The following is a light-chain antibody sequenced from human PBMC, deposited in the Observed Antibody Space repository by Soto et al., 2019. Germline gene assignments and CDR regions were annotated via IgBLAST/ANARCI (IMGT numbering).Light chain of an antibody. CDR2: AAS. J-gene: IGKJ4*01. CDR1: QSISTY. CDR3: QHSYGPPPVP. V-gene: IGKV1-39*01. Sequence: DIQLTQSPSSLSASVGDRVTITCRASQSISTYLNWYQQKPGKAPKLLIFAASSLQSGVPSRFSGSGSGTDFTLTISVLQPEDCATYYGQHSYGPPPVPFGGGTKGEI.